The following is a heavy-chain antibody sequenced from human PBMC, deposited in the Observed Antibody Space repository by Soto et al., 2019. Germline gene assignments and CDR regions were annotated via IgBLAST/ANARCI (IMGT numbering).Heavy chain of an antibody. Sequence: QIALQESGPTVVKPTQTLTLTCTFSGFSLTTTGVGVGWIRHAPGKALEWLAMVYWNDERRYSPSLKSRHTITPDTSKNQVVLTMTYMDPVDTATYFCAHYDSSGYFSHFDSWGQGTLVTVSS. CDR1: GFSLTTTGVG. V-gene: IGHV2-5*01. CDR3: AHYDSSGYFSHFDS. CDR2: VYWNDER. D-gene: IGHD3-22*01. J-gene: IGHJ4*02.